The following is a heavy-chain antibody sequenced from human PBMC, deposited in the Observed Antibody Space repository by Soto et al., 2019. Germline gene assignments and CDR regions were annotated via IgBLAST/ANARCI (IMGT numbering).Heavy chain of an antibody. Sequence: QVQLVQSGAEVKKPGASVKVSCKASGYTFTSYGISWVRQAPGQGLEWMGWISAYNGNTNYAQKLQDRVTMTTNTSTSTAYRELRSLRSDDTAGYYWARRKGSGYYPVDRWGQGTLVTVSS. CDR3: ARRKGSGYYPVDR. V-gene: IGHV1-18*01. CDR1: GYTFTSYG. CDR2: ISAYNGNT. J-gene: IGHJ5*02. D-gene: IGHD3-3*01.